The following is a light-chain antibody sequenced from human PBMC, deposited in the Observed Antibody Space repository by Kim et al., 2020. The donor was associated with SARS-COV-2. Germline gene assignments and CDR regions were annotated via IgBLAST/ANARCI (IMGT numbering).Light chain of an antibody. CDR2: GAF. Sequence: EIVMTQSPATLSVSPGERATLSCRPSQSVSSNLAWYQQKPGQAPRLLIYGAFTRVTGVPARFSGSGSGTEFTLTISSLQSEDFAVYYCQQYNNWPRTFGQGTKVDIK. V-gene: IGKV3-15*01. J-gene: IGKJ1*01. CDR1: QSVSSN. CDR3: QQYNNWPRT.